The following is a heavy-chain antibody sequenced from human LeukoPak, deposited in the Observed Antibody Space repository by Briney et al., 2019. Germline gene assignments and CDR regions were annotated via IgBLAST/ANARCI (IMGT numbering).Heavy chain of an antibody. J-gene: IGHJ5*02. Sequence: GASVKVSCKAFGYTFTSNYMHWVRQAPGPGPEWMGVISPSGGSTTYAQKFQGRVTLTRDMSTSTDYLELSSLRSVDTAVYYCARDSSVRDEAWWFNPWGQGTLVTVSS. CDR3: ARDSSVRDEAWWFNP. V-gene: IGHV1-46*01. D-gene: IGHD3-10*01. CDR1: GYTFTSNY. CDR2: ISPSGGST.